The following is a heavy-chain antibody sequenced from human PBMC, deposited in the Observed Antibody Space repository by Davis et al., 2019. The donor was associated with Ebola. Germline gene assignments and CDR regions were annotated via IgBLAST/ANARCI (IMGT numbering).Heavy chain of an antibody. J-gene: IGHJ6*02. CDR2: ISGDGGST. V-gene: IGHV3-43*02. CDR1: GFTFSSYA. Sequence: GGSLRLSCAASGFTFSSYAMHWVRQAPGKGLEWVSLISGDGGSTYYADSVKGRFTISRDNSKNSLYLQMNSLRAEDTAVYYCANTGGLYYYYGMDVWGQGTTVTVSS. CDR3: ANTGGLYYYYGMDV. D-gene: IGHD2-8*02.